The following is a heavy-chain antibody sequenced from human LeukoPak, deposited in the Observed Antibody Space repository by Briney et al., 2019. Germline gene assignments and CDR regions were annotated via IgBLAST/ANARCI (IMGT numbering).Heavy chain of an antibody. Sequence: GGSLRLSCAASGFTFSSYSMNWVRQAPGKGLEWVSSIGSSSSYIYYADSVKGRFTISRDNAKNSLYLQMNSLRAEDTAVYYCARAGSSGWLIFDYWGQGTLVTVSS. D-gene: IGHD6-19*01. CDR2: IGSSSSYI. CDR3: ARAGSSGWLIFDY. J-gene: IGHJ4*02. V-gene: IGHV3-21*01. CDR1: GFTFSSYS.